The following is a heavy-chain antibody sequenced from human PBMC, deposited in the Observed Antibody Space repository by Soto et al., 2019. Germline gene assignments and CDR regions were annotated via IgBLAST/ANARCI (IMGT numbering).Heavy chain of an antibody. D-gene: IGHD3-16*01. Sequence: SETLSLTCTVSGGSISSYYWSWIRQPPGKGLEWIGYISYSGSTNYNSSLKSRVTISVDTSKNQFSLKLSSVTAADTAVYYCAREGVSPSYYYYYGMDVWGQGTTVTVSS. V-gene: IGHV4-59*01. CDR1: GGSISSYY. J-gene: IGHJ6*02. CDR3: AREGVSPSYYYYYGMDV. CDR2: ISYSGST.